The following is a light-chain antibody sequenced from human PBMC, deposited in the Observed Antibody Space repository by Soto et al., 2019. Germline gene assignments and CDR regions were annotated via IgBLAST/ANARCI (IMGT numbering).Light chain of an antibody. Sequence: DTVLTQSSDSPASFGADVSPINCKSSQSFVYSSNNKNYLAWYQQKPGQPNNLIIYWASTRESGVNDRFSGSGSGTDFTLTIRSMQAEDVAVYYCKKYYSTQINVGKGKRLEIK. CDR3: KKYYSTQIN. V-gene: IGKV4-1*01. CDR1: QSFVYSSNNKNY. J-gene: IGKJ5*01. CDR2: WAS.